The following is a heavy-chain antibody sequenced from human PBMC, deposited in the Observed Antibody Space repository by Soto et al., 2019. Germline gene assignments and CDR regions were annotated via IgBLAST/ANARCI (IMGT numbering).Heavy chain of an antibody. CDR1: GGSISSYY. Sequence: PSETLSLTCTASGGSISSYYWSWIQQPPGKGLEWIGYIYYSGSTNYNPSLKSRVTISVDTSKNQFSLKLSSVTAADTAVYYCARDRVEIVAKEGYYYGMDVWGQGTTVTVSS. J-gene: IGHJ6*02. D-gene: IGHD5-12*01. V-gene: IGHV4-59*01. CDR3: ARDRVEIVAKEGYYYGMDV. CDR2: IYYSGST.